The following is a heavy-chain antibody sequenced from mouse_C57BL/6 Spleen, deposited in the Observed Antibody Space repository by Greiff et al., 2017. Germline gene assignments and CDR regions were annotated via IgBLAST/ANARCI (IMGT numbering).Heavy chain of an antibody. D-gene: IGHD1-2*01. CDR3: ARGNYGPFDY. J-gene: IGHJ2*01. V-gene: IGHV1-80*01. CDR2: IYPGDGDT. Sequence: QVQLKESGAELVKPGASVKISCKASGYAFSSYWMNWVKQRPGKGLEWIGQIYPGDGDTNYNGKFKGKATLTADKSSSTAYMQLSSLTSEDSAVYFCARGNYGPFDYWGQGTTLTVSS. CDR1: GYAFSSYW.